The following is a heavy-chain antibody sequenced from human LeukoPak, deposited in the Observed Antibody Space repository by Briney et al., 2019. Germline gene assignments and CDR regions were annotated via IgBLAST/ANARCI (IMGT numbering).Heavy chain of an antibody. CDR3: AKDSKRWKTYYYASGSYFFDY. CDR1: GFTFNSYW. J-gene: IGHJ4*02. D-gene: IGHD3-10*01. Sequence: GSLRLSCAASGFTFNSYWMYWVRQAPGKGLVWVSRINSYGTTTTYADSVKGRFTISRDNSKNTLYLQMNSLRAEDTAVYYCAKDSKRWKTYYYASGSYFFDYWGQGSLVTVSS. CDR2: INSYGTTT. V-gene: IGHV3-74*01.